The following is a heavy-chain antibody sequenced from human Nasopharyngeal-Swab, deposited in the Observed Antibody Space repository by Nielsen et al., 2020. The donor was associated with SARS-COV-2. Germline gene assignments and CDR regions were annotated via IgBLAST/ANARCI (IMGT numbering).Heavy chain of an antibody. CDR2: ISYEGSKK. D-gene: IGHD3-10*01. CDR1: GFNFNNYG. J-gene: IGHJ3*01. Sequence: SLKISCAASGFNFNNYGMHWVRQAPGKGLEWVAVISYEGSKKFYVASVEGRFTVSRDFSKNTLFLQMSSLRPEDTAVYYCAKATQIFWFGQFRNDAFDVWGRGTMVTVSS. V-gene: IGHV3-30*18. CDR3: AKATQIFWFGQFRNDAFDV.